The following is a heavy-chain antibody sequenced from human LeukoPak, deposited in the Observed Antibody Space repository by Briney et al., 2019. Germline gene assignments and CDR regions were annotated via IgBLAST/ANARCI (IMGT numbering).Heavy chain of an antibody. CDR3: ARSIAAAGIDY. D-gene: IGHD6-13*01. CDR2: ISSSSSYI. CDR1: GLTFSSYS. V-gene: IGHV3-21*01. J-gene: IGHJ4*02. Sequence: GGSLRLSCAASGLTFSSYSMNWVRQAPGKGLEWVSSISSSSSYIYYADSVKGRFTISRDNAKNSLYLQMNSLRAEDTAVYYCARSIAAAGIDYWGQGTLVTVSS.